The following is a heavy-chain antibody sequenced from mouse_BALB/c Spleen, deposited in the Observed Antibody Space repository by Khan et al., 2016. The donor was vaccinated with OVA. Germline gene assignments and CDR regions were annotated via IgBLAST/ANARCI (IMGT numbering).Heavy chain of an antibody. CDR2: IWSDGRT. V-gene: IGHV2-6-2*01. J-gene: IGHJ4*01. CDR1: GFSLTSYA. CDR3: ARHKFPLSMGS. Sequence: QVQLKQLGPDLVAPSQSLSITCTVSGFSLTSYAIHWVRQPPGKGLEWLVVIWSDGRTTYNSALKSRLSISKDNSKSQVFLKINSLQTDGTAVYYSARHKFPLSMGSWGQGTTVTVSS.